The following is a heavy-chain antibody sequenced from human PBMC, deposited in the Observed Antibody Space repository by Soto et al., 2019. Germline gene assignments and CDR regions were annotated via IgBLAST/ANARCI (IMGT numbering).Heavy chain of an antibody. CDR1: GYTLTNYA. CDR3: TRDLNGGNPFDY. Sequence: VQLVQSGAEVKKPGASVRVSCKPSGYTLTNYAIHWVRQAAGQSLEWLAWIDPGSGNPTYSQKFRGRITLSRDTLSRDKSASTFYMDLSRLTSEDTAVYFCTRDLNGGNPFDYWGQGTLVTVSS. V-gene: IGHV1-3*01. CDR2: IDPGSGNP. D-gene: IGHD2-8*01. J-gene: IGHJ4*02.